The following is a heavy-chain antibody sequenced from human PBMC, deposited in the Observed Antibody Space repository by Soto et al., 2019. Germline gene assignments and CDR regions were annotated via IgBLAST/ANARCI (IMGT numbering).Heavy chain of an antibody. CDR2: IYYSGST. CDR3: ARAFGPANYYYYGMDV. CDR1: GGSISSGDYY. V-gene: IGHV4-30-4*01. D-gene: IGHD3-10*01. Sequence: QVQLQESGPGLVKPSQTLSLTCTVSGGSISSGDYYWSWIRQPPGKGLEWIGYIYYSGSTYYNPSLKSRVTISVDTSKNQFSLKLSSVTAADTAVYYCARAFGPANYYYYGMDVWVQGTTVTVSS. J-gene: IGHJ6*02.